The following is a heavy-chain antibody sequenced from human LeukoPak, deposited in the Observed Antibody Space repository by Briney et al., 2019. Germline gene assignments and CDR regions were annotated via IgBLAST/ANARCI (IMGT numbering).Heavy chain of an antibody. V-gene: IGHV3-23*01. J-gene: IGHJ4*02. D-gene: IGHD3-22*01. CDR2: LTNSGGSGGVT. CDR1: GFTFSTYA. CDR3: AKAMSTDHYDSRGFYRVDFDS. Sequence: SGGSLRLSCAASGFTFSTYAMSWVRQAPGKGLEWVSALTNSGGSGGVTYYADSVKGRFTISRDNSKSTLYLQLSSLRAEDTAVYYCAKAMSTDHYDSRGFYRVDFDSWGQGTLVTVSS.